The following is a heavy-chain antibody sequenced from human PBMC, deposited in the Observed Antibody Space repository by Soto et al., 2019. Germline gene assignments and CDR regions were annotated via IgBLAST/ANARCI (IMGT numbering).Heavy chain of an antibody. D-gene: IGHD3-22*01. CDR2: IYYSGGT. CDR3: ARDRVYAGGGYYFDY. Sequence: SETLSLTCTVSGGSISSGGYYWSWIRQHSGKGLEWIGYIYYSGGTDYNPSLKSRVTISVDTSKNQFSLKLTSVSAADTAVYYCARDRVYAGGGYYFDYWGRGTLVTSP. V-gene: IGHV4-31*03. J-gene: IGHJ4*02. CDR1: GGSISSGGYY.